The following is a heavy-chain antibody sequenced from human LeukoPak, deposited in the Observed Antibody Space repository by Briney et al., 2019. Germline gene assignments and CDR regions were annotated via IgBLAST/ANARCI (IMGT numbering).Heavy chain of an antibody. CDR1: GGSFSGYY. CDR2: INPRGST. D-gene: IGHD5-24*01. CDR3: ARRRLGYYFDY. J-gene: IGHJ4*02. V-gene: IGHV4-34*01. Sequence: SETLSLTCGVYGGSFSGYYWSWIRQPPGKGLEWIGEINPRGSTNYNPSLKSRVTLSADTSKNQFSLTLNSVTAADTAVYYCARRRLGYYFDYWGRGTLVTVSS.